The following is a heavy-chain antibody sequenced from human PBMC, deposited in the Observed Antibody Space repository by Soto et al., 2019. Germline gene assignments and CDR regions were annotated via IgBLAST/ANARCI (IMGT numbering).Heavy chain of an antibody. CDR2: IDPYDTGI. Sequence: AGGSLRLSCAASGFAFSSEWMHWVRQAPGKGLVWVSRIDPYDTGITYADSVKGRFTISRDNAKNTLYLQMNSLRAEDTAVYYCTSDTFGARDSGGQGTLVTVSS. CDR3: TSDTFGARDS. CDR1: GFAFSSEW. J-gene: IGHJ4*02. V-gene: IGHV3-74*01. D-gene: IGHD2-15*01.